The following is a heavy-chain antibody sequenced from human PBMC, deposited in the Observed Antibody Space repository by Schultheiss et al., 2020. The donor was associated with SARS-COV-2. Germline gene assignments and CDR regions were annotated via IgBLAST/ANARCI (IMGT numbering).Heavy chain of an antibody. Sequence: GGSLRLSCAASGFTFSNAWMNWVRQAPGKGLEWVAVISYDGSNKYYADSVKGRFTISRDNSKNTLYLQMNSLKTEDTAVYYCTTGDGYNPADYWGQGTLVTVSS. J-gene: IGHJ4*02. CDR3: TTGDGYNPADY. CDR2: ISYDGSNK. V-gene: IGHV3-30-3*01. CDR1: GFTFSNAW. D-gene: IGHD5-24*01.